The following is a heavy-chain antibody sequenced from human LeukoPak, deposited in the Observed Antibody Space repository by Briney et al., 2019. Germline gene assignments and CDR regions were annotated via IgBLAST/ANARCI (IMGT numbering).Heavy chain of an antibody. Sequence: GGSLRLSCAASGFTFSSYAMTWVRQAPGKGLEWVSVISFRGDSTYYADSVKGRFTISRDNSKNTLYLQMISLRAEDTAVYYCAKSLAAIEVTDYYYYGMDVWGQGTTVTVSS. CDR1: GFTFSSYA. CDR2: ISFRGDST. D-gene: IGHD6-19*01. J-gene: IGHJ6*02. V-gene: IGHV3-23*01. CDR3: AKSLAAIEVTDYYYYGMDV.